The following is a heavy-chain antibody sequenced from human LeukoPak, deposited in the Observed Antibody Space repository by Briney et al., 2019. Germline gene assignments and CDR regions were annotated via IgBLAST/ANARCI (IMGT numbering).Heavy chain of an antibody. CDR3: ARGRSYVADY. Sequence: ASVKVSCKASGYTFTNFDINWVRQATGQGLEWMGWMNPKTGNTGSAQKLQGRVTITGNTSISTAYMELSSLRSEDTAVYYCARGRSYVADYWGQGTLVTVSS. CDR2: MNPKTGNT. J-gene: IGHJ4*02. D-gene: IGHD2-8*01. V-gene: IGHV1-8*01. CDR1: GYTFTNFD.